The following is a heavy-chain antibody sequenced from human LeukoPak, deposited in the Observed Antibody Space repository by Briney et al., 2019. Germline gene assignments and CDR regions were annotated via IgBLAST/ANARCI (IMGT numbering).Heavy chain of an antibody. Sequence: LSLTCNVSGASLSSYFWSWIRQPPGKGLEWVGFIRSNLYGGTPEYAASVKGRFTISRDDSNSIAYLEMDSLKTDDTAVYYCTRDQTPYYWGQGTLVTVSS. CDR3: TRDQTPYY. J-gene: IGHJ4*02. CDR2: IRSNLYGGTP. CDR1: GASLSSYF. V-gene: IGHV3-49*03.